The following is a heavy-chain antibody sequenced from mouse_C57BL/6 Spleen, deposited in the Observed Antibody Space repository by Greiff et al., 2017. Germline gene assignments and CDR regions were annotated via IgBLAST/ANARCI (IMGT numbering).Heavy chain of an antibody. CDR2: ISYDGSN. CDR1: GYSITSGYY. D-gene: IGHD2-3*01. V-gene: IGHV3-6*01. J-gene: IGHJ3*01. Sequence: DVKLQESGPGLVKPSQSLSLTCSVTGYSITSGYYWNWIRQFPGNKLEWMGYISYDGSNNYNPSLKNRISITRDTSKNQFFLKLNSVTTEDTATYYCASIYDGYYVFAYWGQGTLVTVSA. CDR3: ASIYDGYYVFAY.